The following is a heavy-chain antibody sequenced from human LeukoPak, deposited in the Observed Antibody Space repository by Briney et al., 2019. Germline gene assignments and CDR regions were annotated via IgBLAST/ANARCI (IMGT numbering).Heavy chain of an antibody. D-gene: IGHD3-10*01. J-gene: IGHJ3*01. V-gene: IGHV3-48*01. Sequence: GGSLRLSCAASGFTFSSYSMNWVRQAPGKGLEWVSYISFSSATIHYADSVKGRFTISRDNAKNSLYLQLNSLRAEDTALYHCARDTHYYGSGSPAFDLWGRGTMVTVSS. CDR1: GFTFSSYS. CDR3: ARDTHYYGSGSPAFDL. CDR2: ISFSSATI.